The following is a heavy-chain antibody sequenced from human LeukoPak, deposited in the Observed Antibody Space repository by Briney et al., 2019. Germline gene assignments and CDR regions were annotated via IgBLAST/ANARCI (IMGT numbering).Heavy chain of an antibody. J-gene: IGHJ5*02. Sequence: GGSLRLSCAASGFTFSSSGMHWVRQAPGEGLEWVAVILYNGSNKYYADSVKGRFTISRDISKNTLYLQMNSLRVEDTAVYYCARAGGYCSGGSCYRGYSWFDPWGQGTLVTVSS. D-gene: IGHD2-15*01. CDR2: ILYNGSNK. CDR1: GFTFSSSG. CDR3: ARAGGYCSGGSCYRGYSWFDP. V-gene: IGHV3-33*01.